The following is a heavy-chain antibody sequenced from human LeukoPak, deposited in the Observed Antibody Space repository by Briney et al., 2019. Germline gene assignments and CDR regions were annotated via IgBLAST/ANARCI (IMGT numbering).Heavy chain of an antibody. CDR2: IYSSGYT. CDR3: ARHVIYSGGYSYWFDP. J-gene: IGHJ5*02. CDR1: GGSLSGYY. V-gene: IGHV4-59*08. D-gene: IGHD1-26*01. Sequence: SSETLSLTCAVYGGSLSGYYWSWIRQPPGKGLEWIAYIYSSGYTDYNPSLRSRASISLDTSKNLCSLRLSSVTAADTAVYYCARHVIYSGGYSYWFDPWGLGTLVTVSS.